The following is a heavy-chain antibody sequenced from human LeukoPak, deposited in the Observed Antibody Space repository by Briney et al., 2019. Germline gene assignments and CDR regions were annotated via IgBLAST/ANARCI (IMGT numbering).Heavy chain of an antibody. CDR3: AKVRRTSIFGEDTYPIDY. D-gene: IGHD3-3*02. CDR2: IRYDGRNR. J-gene: IGHJ4*02. Sequence: GGSLRLSCAVSGFTFSTYDMHWVRQAPGKGLEGVALIRYDGRNRYYAGSVRGRCTISKDNSRNTLHLLVNNLKPDDTAVYDCAKVRRTSIFGEDTYPIDYWGQGTLVTLSS. V-gene: IGHV3-30*02. CDR1: GFTFSTYD.